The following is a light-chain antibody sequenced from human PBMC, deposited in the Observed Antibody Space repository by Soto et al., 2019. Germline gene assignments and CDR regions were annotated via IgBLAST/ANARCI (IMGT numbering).Light chain of an antibody. CDR3: QQYGNSGP. CDR1: QSVSNNY. Sequence: VLTHSPGTLSLSPKERATLSCRASQSVSNNYLAWYQQKHGQAPRILIYGASKSATGIPDRFTGSGSGADFTVTISRLEPEDFAVYYCQQYGNSGPFGQVTMVDIK. CDR2: GAS. J-gene: IGKJ1*01. V-gene: IGKV3-20*01.